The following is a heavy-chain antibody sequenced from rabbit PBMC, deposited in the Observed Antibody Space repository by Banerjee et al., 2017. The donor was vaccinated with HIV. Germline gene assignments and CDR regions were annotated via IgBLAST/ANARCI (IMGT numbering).Heavy chain of an antibody. CDR2: IVGSNGNT. D-gene: IGHD8-1*01. CDR3: ARDLASAGGSYLTRLDL. Sequence: QEQLEESGGDLVKPEGSLTLTCTASGFSFSSSDWICWVRQAPGKGLEWIGFIVGSNGNTYYANWAKGRFTISKASSTTVTLQMTSLTAADTATYFCARDLASAGGSYLTRLDLWGPGTLVTVS. V-gene: IGHV1S45*01. J-gene: IGHJ3*01. CDR1: GFSFSSSDW.